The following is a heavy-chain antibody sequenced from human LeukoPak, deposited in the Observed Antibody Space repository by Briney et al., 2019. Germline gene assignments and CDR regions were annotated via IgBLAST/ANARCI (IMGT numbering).Heavy chain of an antibody. D-gene: IGHD3-10*01. CDR1: GFTFSSYS. V-gene: IGHV3-21*01. J-gene: IGHJ3*02. Sequence: GGSLRLSCAASGFTFSSYSMNWVRQAPGRGLEWVSSISSSSSYIYYADSVKGRFTISRDNAKNSLYLQMNSLKAEDTAVYYCAREQLAPRVKDAFDIWGQGTMVTVSS. CDR2: ISSSSSYI. CDR3: AREQLAPRVKDAFDI.